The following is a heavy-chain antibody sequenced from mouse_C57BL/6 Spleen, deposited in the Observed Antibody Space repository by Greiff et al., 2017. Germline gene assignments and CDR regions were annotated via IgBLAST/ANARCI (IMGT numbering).Heavy chain of an antibody. J-gene: IGHJ2*01. D-gene: IGHD1-1*01. V-gene: IGHV3-6*01. CDR1: GYSITSGYY. Sequence: VQLKESGPGLVKPSQSLSLTCSVTGYSITSGYYWNWIRQFPGNKLEWMGYISYDGSNNYNPSLKNRISITRDTSKNQFFLKLNSVTTEDTATYYCARAFYDGSSYFDYWGQGTTLTVSS. CDR2: ISYDGSN. CDR3: ARAFYDGSSYFDY.